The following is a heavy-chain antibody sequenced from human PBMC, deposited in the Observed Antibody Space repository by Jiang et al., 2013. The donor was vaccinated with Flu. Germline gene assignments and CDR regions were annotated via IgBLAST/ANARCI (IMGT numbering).Heavy chain of an antibody. CDR3: AKDYSGSYSSFDY. D-gene: IGHD1-26*01. J-gene: IGHJ4*02. Sequence: LVQPGRSLRLSCAASGFTFDDYAMHWVRQAPGKGLEWVSGISWNSGSIGYADSVKGRFTISRDNAKNSLYLQMNSLRAEDTALYYCAKDYSGSYSSFDYWGQGTLVTVSS. CDR1: GFTFDDYA. CDR2: ISWNSGSI. V-gene: IGHV3-9*01.